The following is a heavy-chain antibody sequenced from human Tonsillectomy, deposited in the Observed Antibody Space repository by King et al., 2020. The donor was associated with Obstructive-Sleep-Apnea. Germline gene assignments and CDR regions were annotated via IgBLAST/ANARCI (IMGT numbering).Heavy chain of an antibody. CDR1: GFTFSNAW. Sequence: VQLVESGGGLVKPGGSLRLSCAASGFTFSNAWMSWVRQAPGKGLEGGGRIKSKTDGGTTDYAAPGKGRFIMLREDSKNTLYLQMNSLKTEDTAVYYCTTDGCSSTSCYDNWFDPWGQGTLVTVSS. J-gene: IGHJ5*02. CDR2: IKSKTDGGTT. V-gene: IGHV3-15*01. D-gene: IGHD2-2*01. CDR3: TTDGCSSTSCYDNWFDP.